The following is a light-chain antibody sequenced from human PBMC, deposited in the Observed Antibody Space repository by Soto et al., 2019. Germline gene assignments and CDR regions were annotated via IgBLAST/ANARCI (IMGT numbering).Light chain of an antibody. V-gene: IGLV2-14*01. J-gene: IGLJ3*02. Sequence: QSALTQPASVSGSPGQSITISCTGTSSDVGGYNYVSWYQQHPGKAPKLMIYDVSNRPSGVSNRFSGSKSGNTASLTISGLQAEDEADYYCSSYTSSSTAFGGGNKVTVL. CDR3: SSYTSSSTA. CDR1: SSDVGGYNY. CDR2: DVS.